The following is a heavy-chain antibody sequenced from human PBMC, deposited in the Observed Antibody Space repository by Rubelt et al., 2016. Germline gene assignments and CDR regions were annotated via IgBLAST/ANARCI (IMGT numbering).Heavy chain of an antibody. CDR1: GYTFTGYY. V-gene: IGHV1-2*02. CDR3: ATSNYYYYYMDV. J-gene: IGHJ6*03. Sequence: QVQLVQSGAEVKKPGASVKVSCKASGYTFTGYYMHWVRQAPGQGLEWMGWINPNSGGTNYAKKFQGRVTMTRDTSISTAYMELSRLRSDDTAVYYCATSNYYYYYMDVWGKGTTVTVSS. CDR2: INPNSGGT.